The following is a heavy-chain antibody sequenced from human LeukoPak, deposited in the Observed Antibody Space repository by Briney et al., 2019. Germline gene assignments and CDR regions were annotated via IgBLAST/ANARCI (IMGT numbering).Heavy chain of an antibody. V-gene: IGHV5-51*01. CDR1: GYRFTSYW. J-gene: IGHJ6*03. D-gene: IGHD6-19*01. CDR2: IYPGDSDT. CDR3: ARGLGWYGIFDYYYYYMDV. Sequence: GESLKISCKGSGYRFTSYWIGWVRQLPGKGLEWMGIIYPGDSDTRYSPSFQGQVTISADKSISTAYLQWSSLKASDTAMYYCARGLGWYGIFDYYYYYMDVWGKGTTVTVSS.